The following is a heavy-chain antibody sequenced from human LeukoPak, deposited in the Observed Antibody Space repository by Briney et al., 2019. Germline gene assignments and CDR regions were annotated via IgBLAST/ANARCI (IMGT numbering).Heavy chain of an antibody. Sequence: KTSETLSLTCNVSGASLSSYYWGWIRQSPGKGLEWLGYISDTGKTDYNPSLKSRGTLSLDMSKNQFSLGLTSVTAADTAVYYCVTGYYEPFDNWGQGTLVFVSS. CDR3: VTGYYEPFDN. D-gene: IGHD3-3*01. V-gene: IGHV4-59*01. CDR2: ISDTGKT. J-gene: IGHJ4*02. CDR1: GASLSSYY.